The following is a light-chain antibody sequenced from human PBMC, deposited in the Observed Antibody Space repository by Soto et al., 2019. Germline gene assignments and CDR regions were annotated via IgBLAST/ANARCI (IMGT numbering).Light chain of an antibody. Sequence: DIQMTQSPSTLSASVVDRVTITCRASQSIRGWLAWYQQKPGKAPKLLIYAASTLQSGVPSRFSGSGSGTDFTLTISCLQSEDFATYYCQQYYSYPRTVGQGTKV. CDR1: QSIRGW. CDR2: AAS. CDR3: QQYYSYPRT. J-gene: IGKJ1*01. V-gene: IGKV1-5*01.